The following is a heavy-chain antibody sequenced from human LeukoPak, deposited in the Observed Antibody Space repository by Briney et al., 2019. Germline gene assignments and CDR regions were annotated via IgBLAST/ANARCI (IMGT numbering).Heavy chain of an antibody. CDR3: ARVEVVVAALDY. V-gene: IGHV3-21*01. CDR2: ISSSSSYI. Sequence: PGGSLRLSCAASGITFSSYGMSWVRQAPGKGLEWVSSISSSSSYIYYADSVKGRFTISRDNAKNSLYLQMNSLRAEDTAVYYCARVEVVVAALDYWGQGTLVTVSS. J-gene: IGHJ4*02. CDR1: GITFSSYG. D-gene: IGHD2-15*01.